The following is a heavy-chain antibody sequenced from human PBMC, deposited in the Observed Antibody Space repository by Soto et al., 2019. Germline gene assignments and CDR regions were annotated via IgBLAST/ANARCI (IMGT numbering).Heavy chain of an antibody. V-gene: IGHV3-9*01. Sequence: DVQLVESGGGLVQPGRSLRLSCVASGFTFYNHGMHWVRQAPGRGLEWVSGITWSSDSMGYADSVKGRFTISRDNAKNSLYLQMNSLTPEDTALYYCAKEDSGFSGYMDVWGKGTTVTVSS. CDR2: ITWSSDSM. CDR3: AKEDSGFSGYMDV. CDR1: GFTFYNHG. D-gene: IGHD3-10*01. J-gene: IGHJ6*03.